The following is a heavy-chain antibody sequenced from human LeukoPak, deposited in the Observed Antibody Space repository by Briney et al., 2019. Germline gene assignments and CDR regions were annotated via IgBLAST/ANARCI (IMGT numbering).Heavy chain of an antibody. D-gene: IGHD4-23*01. CDR2: ISAYNGNR. V-gene: IGHV1-18*01. J-gene: IGHJ4*02. CDR1: GYIFTSYG. Sequence: ASVKVSCKASGYIFTSYGFSWVRQAPGQGLEWLGWISAYNGNRNYAQKFQGRVTMTTDTSTNTAYVELRSLRSDDTAVYYCARDTVVSAGPYDYWGQGTLVTVSS. CDR3: ARDTVVSAGPYDY.